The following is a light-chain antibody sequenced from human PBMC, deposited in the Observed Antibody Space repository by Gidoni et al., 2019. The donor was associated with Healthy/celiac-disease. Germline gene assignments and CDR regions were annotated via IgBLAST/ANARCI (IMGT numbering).Light chain of an antibody. V-gene: IGKV3-20*01. CDR2: GAS. J-gene: IGKJ5*01. Sequence: EIALTQSPVTLSLSPGERATLSCSASQSVSSSYLARYQQQPGQAPRLLICGASSRATGIPDRCSCSGSGTDFTLTISRLEPADFAVYYCQQYGSSPATFGQGTRLEIK. CDR3: QQYGSSPAT. CDR1: QSVSSSY.